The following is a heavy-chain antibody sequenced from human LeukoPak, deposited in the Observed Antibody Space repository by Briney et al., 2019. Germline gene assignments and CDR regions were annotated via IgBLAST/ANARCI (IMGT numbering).Heavy chain of an antibody. V-gene: IGHV3-7*01. CDR3: ARDGFLYVGAFDI. J-gene: IGHJ3*02. CDR1: GFTFSSYW. D-gene: IGHD2-8*01. CDR2: IKQDGSEK. Sequence: QPGGSLRLSCAASGFTFSSYWMSWVRQAPGKGREWVANIKQDGSEKYYVDSVKGRFTISRDNAKNSLYLQMNSLRAEDTAVYYCARDGFLYVGAFDIWGQGTMVTVSS.